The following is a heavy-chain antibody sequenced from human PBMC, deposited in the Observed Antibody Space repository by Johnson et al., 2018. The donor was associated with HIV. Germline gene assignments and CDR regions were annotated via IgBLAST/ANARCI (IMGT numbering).Heavy chain of an antibody. V-gene: IGHV3-30*04. CDR2: ISYDGSDK. CDR3: ARGRYAFDI. J-gene: IGHJ3*02. CDR1: GFTFSSYA. Sequence: QVQLVESGGGVVQPGRSLRLSCAASGFTFSSYAMHWVRQAPAKGLEWVAVISYDGSDKYYADSVKGRFTISRDSSKNTLYLQMNSLRAEDTAVYYCARGRYAFDIWGQGTMVTVSS.